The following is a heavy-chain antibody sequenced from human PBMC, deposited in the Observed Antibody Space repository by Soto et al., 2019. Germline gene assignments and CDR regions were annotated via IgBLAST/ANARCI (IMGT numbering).Heavy chain of an antibody. CDR1: GGTFSSYA. CDR3: ARVIKSGHGAAFDY. Sequence: SVKVSCKASGGTFSSYAISWVRQAPGQGLEWMGGIIPIFGTANYAQKFQGRVTITADESTSTAYMELSSLRSEDTAVYYCARVIKSGHGAAFDYWGQGTLVTVSS. CDR2: IIPIFGTA. J-gene: IGHJ4*02. V-gene: IGHV1-69*13. D-gene: IGHD3-10*01.